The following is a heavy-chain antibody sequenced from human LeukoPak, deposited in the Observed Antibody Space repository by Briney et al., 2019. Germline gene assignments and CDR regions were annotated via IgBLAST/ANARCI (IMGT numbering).Heavy chain of an antibody. V-gene: IGHV3-23*01. CDR2: ISGSGGST. D-gene: IGHD6-19*01. J-gene: IGHJ3*02. Sequence: GGSLRLSCAASGFTVSSNYMSWVRQAPGKGLEWVSAISGSGGSTYYADSVKGRFTISRDNSKNTLYLQMNSLRAEDTAVYYCAKGSGAVAGTGAFDIWGQGTMVTVSS. CDR3: AKGSGAVAGTGAFDI. CDR1: GFTVSSNY.